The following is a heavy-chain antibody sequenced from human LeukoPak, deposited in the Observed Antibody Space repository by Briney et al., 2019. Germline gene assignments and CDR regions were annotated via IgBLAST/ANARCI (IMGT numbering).Heavy chain of an antibody. CDR3: ARDEGHSSSWYVPAP. CDR2: IDGNSGIK. Sequence: GGSLRLSCAASGFTFTMFGMNWVRQAPGKGLEWVSYIDGNSGIKYYADSVQGRFTISRDNAQDSVFLQMPSLRVDDTAVYYCARDEGHSSSWYVPAPWGQGTLVTVSS. D-gene: IGHD6-13*01. CDR1: GFTFTMFG. J-gene: IGHJ5*02. V-gene: IGHV3-48*01.